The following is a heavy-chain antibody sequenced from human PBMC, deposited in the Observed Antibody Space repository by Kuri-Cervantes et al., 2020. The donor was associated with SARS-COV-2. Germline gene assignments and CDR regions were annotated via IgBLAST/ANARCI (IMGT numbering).Heavy chain of an antibody. Sequence: GESLKISCAASGFTFSDYYMSWIRQAPGKGLEWVANINQDGSEKQYVDSVKGRFTISRDNAKNSVYLQMNSLRAEDTAVYYCAIPPYEGSGYWGQGTLVTVSS. D-gene: IGHD3-22*01. CDR1: GFTFSDYY. J-gene: IGHJ4*02. CDR3: AIPPYEGSGY. V-gene: IGHV3-7*01. CDR2: INQDGSEK.